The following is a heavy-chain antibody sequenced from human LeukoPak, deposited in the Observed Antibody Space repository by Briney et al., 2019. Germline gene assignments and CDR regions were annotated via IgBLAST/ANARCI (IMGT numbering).Heavy chain of an antibody. J-gene: IGHJ4*01. V-gene: IGHV3-7*01. CDR2: IKADGSGK. Sequence: GGSLRLSCVASGFTFSSSWMTWVRQAPGMGLERVANIKADGSGKYYVDSVRGRFSISRDNAKNSLYLELNSLRAEDTGVYFCARDRGWQRFDYWGQGTLVTVSS. CDR3: ARDRGWQRFDY. CDR1: GFTFSSSW. D-gene: IGHD3-10*01.